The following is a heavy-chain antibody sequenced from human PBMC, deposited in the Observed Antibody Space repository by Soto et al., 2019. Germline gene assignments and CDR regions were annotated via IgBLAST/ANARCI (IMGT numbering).Heavy chain of an antibody. CDR3: AKAVGLGSYYNLPRWYYYYYGMDV. Sequence: GGSLRLSCAASGFTFSSYAMSWVRQAPGKGLEWVSAISGSGGSTYYADSVKGRFTISRDNSKNTLYLQMNSLRAEDTAVYYCAKAVGLGSYYNLPRWYYYYYGMDVWGQGTRVTVSS. J-gene: IGHJ6*02. D-gene: IGHD3-10*01. CDR2: ISGSGGST. CDR1: GFTFSSYA. V-gene: IGHV3-23*01.